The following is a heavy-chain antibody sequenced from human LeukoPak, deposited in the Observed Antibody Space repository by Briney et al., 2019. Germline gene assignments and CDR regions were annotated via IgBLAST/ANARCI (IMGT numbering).Heavy chain of an antibody. J-gene: IGHJ4*02. CDR2: IIPILGTA. CDR3: ATVSRWLLLDD. CDR1: GGTFSRYA. V-gene: IGHV1-69*13. Sequence: SVKVSCKASGGTFSRYAISWVRQAPGQGLEWMGGIIPILGTANYAQKFQGRVTITADESTSTAYMELSSLRSEDTAVYYCATVSRWLLLDDWGQGTLVTVSS. D-gene: IGHD5-24*01.